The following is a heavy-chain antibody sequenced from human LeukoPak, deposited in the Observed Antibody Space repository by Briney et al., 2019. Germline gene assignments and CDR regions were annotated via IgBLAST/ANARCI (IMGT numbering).Heavy chain of an antibody. CDR2: IDPDSGGT. CDR1: GYTFTGYY. J-gene: IGHJ5*02. CDR3: ARTFSYYYDSSPNYNWFDP. D-gene: IGHD3-22*01. V-gene: IGHV1-2*02. Sequence: ASVKVSCKASGYTFTGYYMHWVRQAPGQGLEWMGWIDPDSGGTNYTQKFQGRVTLTRDTSIRTAYMELSRLRSDDTAVYYCARTFSYYYDSSPNYNWFDPLGQGTLVTVSS.